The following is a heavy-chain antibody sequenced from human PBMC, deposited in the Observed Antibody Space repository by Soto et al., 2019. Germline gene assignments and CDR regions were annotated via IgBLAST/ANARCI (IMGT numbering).Heavy chain of an antibody. V-gene: IGHV4-34*01. CDR2: INHSGST. CDR1: GGSFSGYY. Sequence: PSETLSLTCAVYGGSFSGYYWSWIRQPPGKGLEWIGEINHSGSTNYNPSLKSRVTISVDTSKNQFSLKLSSVTAADTAVYYCARRRGRRYSYGRDYYYYGMDVWGQGTTVTVSS. D-gene: IGHD5-18*01. CDR3: ARRRGRRYSYGRDYYYYGMDV. J-gene: IGHJ6*02.